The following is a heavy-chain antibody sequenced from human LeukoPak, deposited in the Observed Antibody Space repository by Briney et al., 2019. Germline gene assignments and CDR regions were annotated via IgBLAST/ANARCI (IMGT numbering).Heavy chain of an antibody. D-gene: IGHD3-22*01. CDR2: IYNTGST. J-gene: IGHJ4*02. CDR3: ARDIGNYYDYIYHYYYDY. Sequence: TSSETLSLTCTVSGGFVTSYYWNWIRQPAGKGLEWVGRIYNTGSTWYNPSLKSRVSMSIDTSKNQFSLKLHSVTAADAAVYYCARDIGNYYDYIYHYYYDYWGQGSLVTVSS. CDR1: GGFVTSYY. V-gene: IGHV4-4*07.